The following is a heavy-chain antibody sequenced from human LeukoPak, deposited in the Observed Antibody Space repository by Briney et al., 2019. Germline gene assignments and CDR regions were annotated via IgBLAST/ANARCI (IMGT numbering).Heavy chain of an antibody. CDR1: GYTFTDYY. V-gene: IGHV1-2*02. CDR2: INPNDGDT. J-gene: IGHJ4*02. D-gene: IGHD2-2*01. CDR3: ARANFLYCSSSTCLFDY. Sequence: GASVKVSCKASGYTFTDYYMHWVRQAPEQGFEWMGWINPNDGDTNYAQKFRGRVTMTRDTSISTAHMEVSRLRSDDTAVYYCARANFLYCSSSTCLFDYWGQGTLVTVSS.